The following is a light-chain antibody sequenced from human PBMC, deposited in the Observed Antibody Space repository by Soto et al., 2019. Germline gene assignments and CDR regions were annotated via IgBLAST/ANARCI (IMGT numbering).Light chain of an antibody. CDR3: QHYTNWPLT. CDR1: HDVTRR. CDR2: DAS. V-gene: IGKV3-15*01. J-gene: IGKJ4*01. Sequence: EIVMTQSPVTLSLSPGDTATLSCRASHDVTRRLAWYLVKHGQAPRLLIYDASTRATGLPARFSGTGSGTEFTLTISSLQSEDFAVYYCQHYTNWPLTFGGGTKVEI.